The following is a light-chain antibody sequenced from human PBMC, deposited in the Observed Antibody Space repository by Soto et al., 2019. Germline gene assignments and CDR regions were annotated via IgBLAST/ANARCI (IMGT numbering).Light chain of an antibody. J-gene: IGLJ1*01. CDR3: SSYRSGDTYV. CDR1: SSDVGGYNY. CDR2: DVT. V-gene: IGLV2-14*01. Sequence: QSALTQPASVSGSPGQSITISCTETSSDVGGYNYVSWYQQHPGKAPKLMIYDVTNRPSGVSNRFSGSKSGNTASLTISGLQAEDEADYYCSSYRSGDTYVFGIGTKFTVL.